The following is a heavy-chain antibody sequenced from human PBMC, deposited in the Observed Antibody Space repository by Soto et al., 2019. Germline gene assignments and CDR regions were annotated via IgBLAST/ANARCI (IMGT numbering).Heavy chain of an antibody. Sequence: GGSLRLSCAASGFTFSSYGMHWVRQAPGKGLEWVAVIWYDGSNKYYADSVKGRFTISRDNSKNTLYLQMNSLRAEDTAVYYCARDHYYYDSSGLGHYWGQGTLVTVSS. D-gene: IGHD3-22*01. V-gene: IGHV3-33*01. CDR2: IWYDGSNK. J-gene: IGHJ4*02. CDR1: GFTFSSYG. CDR3: ARDHYYYDSSGLGHY.